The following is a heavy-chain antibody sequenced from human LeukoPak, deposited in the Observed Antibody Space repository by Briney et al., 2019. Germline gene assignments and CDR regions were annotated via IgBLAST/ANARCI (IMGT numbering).Heavy chain of an antibody. CDR3: ARVSAATPDIIQLWFGELFDIAFDI. V-gene: IGHV4-31*03. CDR2: IYYSGST. CDR1: GGSISSGGYY. J-gene: IGHJ3*02. Sequence: SQTVSLTCTVSGGSISSGGYYWSWIRQHPGKGLEWIGYIYYSGSTYYNPSLKSRVTISVDTSKNQFSLKLSSVTAADTAVYYCARVSAATPDIIQLWFGELFDIAFDIRGQGTMVTVPS. D-gene: IGHD3-10*01.